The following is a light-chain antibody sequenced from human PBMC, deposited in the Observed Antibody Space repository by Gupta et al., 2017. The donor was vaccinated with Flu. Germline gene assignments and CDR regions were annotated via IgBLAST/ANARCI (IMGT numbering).Light chain of an antibody. V-gene: IGKV1-5*03. Sequence: DIQITQSPFTLSASVGDRVTITCRASQSISSWLAWYQQKPGKAPKLLIYKASSLESGVPSRFSGPRSGTEFTLTISSLQPDDFATYYSQQYNGYSPTFGQGTKLEIK. CDR3: QQYNGYSPT. CDR1: QSISSW. J-gene: IGKJ2*01. CDR2: KAS.